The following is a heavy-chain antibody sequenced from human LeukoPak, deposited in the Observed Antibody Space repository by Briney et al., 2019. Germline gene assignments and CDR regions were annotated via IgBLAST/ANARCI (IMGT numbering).Heavy chain of an antibody. J-gene: IGHJ4*02. CDR2: IYHSGST. Sequence: SETLSLTCAVSGYSISSGYYWGWIRQPPGKRLEWIGSIYHSGSTYYNPSLKSRVTISVDTSKNQFSLKLSSVTAADTAVYYCARDNDMEHFDYWGQGTLVTVSS. D-gene: IGHD1-26*01. CDR3: ARDNDMEHFDY. V-gene: IGHV4-38-2*02. CDR1: GYSISSGYY.